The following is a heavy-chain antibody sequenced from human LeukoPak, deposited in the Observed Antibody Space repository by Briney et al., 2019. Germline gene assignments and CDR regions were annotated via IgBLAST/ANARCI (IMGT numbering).Heavy chain of an antibody. J-gene: IGHJ3*02. Sequence: NLSETLSLTCTVSGGSISSYYWSWIRQPPGKGLEWIGYIYYSGSTNYNPSLKSRVTISVDTSKNQFSLKLSSVTAADTAVYYCARVSDYYGSGSYLVDIWGQGTMVTVSS. CDR3: ARVSDYYGSGSYLVDI. D-gene: IGHD3-10*01. CDR2: IYYSGST. V-gene: IGHV4-59*01. CDR1: GGSISSYY.